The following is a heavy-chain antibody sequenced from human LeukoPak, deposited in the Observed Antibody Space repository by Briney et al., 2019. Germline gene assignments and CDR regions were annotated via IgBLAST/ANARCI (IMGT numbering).Heavy chain of an antibody. J-gene: IGHJ4*02. D-gene: IGHD3-10*01. V-gene: IGHV4-59*01. Sequence: PSETLSLTCTVSGGSISSYYWSWIRQPPGKGLEWIGYIYTSGSTNYNPSLKSRVTISVDTSKNQFSLKLNSVTAADTAVYYCARGYGSGSYYLYWGQGTLVTVSS. CDR2: IYTSGST. CDR3: ARGYGSGSYYLY. CDR1: GGSISSYY.